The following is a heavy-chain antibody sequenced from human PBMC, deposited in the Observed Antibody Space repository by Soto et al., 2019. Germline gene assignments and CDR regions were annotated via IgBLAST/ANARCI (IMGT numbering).Heavy chain of an antibody. CDR2: INQRGSET. V-gene: IGHV3-7*05. CDR3: ARAGDFWTGYSGAGQDYNYYGLDV. J-gene: IGHJ6*02. D-gene: IGHD3-3*01. Sequence: QLVESGGGLVQPGGSLRLSCVGSGFTFSNYWMSWVRQAPGKGLEWVANINQRGSETYYVDSVKGRVTISRDNAKNSLSVQINILGPEDTALYYCARAGDFWTGYSGAGQDYNYYGLDVWDQATTVTVSS. CDR1: GFTFSNYW.